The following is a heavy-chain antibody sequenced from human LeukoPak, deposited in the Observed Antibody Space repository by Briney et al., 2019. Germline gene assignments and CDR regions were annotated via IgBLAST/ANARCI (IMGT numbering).Heavy chain of an antibody. V-gene: IGHV3-9*01. CDR2: ILSNSGGI. Sequence: SLRLTCAAFGFTFDDYAIHWIRQAPGKGLEWVSGILSNSGGITYADSVRGRFTISRDNAKNSLYLQMNSLRTEDTALYYCAKDRFSGRGIAYFDSWGQGTLVTVSS. J-gene: IGHJ4*02. CDR1: GFTFDDYA. CDR3: AKDRFSGRGIAYFDS. D-gene: IGHD3-10*01.